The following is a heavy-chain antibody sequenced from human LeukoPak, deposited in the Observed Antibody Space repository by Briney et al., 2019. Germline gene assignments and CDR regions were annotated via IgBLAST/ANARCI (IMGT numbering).Heavy chain of an antibody. J-gene: IGHJ6*04. CDR3: AALGITMIGGV. V-gene: IGHV3-48*03. Sequence: AGSLRLSCAASGFTFSSYEMSWVRQAPAKGLEGVSYISSSGSTIYYADSVKGRFTISRDKSKNSLYLQMNSLRAEDTAVYYCAALGITMIGGVWGKGTTVTISS. D-gene: IGHD3-10*02. CDR1: GFTFSSYE. CDR2: ISSSGSTI.